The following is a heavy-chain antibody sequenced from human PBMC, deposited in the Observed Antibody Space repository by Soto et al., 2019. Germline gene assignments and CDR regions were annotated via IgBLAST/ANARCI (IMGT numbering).Heavy chain of an antibody. D-gene: IGHD3-16*01. V-gene: IGHV4-30-4*01. CDR3: AREGGESSDGLYYFDS. J-gene: IGHJ4*02. Sequence: PSETLSLTCTVSGGSTSSDNYWSWIRQPPGKGLEWIGHICYSGNTDYNPSLKSRLAISIDTSKNQFSLKLSSVTAADTAVYFCAREGGESSDGLYYFDSWGQGSLVTVSS. CDR2: ICYSGNT. CDR1: GGSTSSDNY.